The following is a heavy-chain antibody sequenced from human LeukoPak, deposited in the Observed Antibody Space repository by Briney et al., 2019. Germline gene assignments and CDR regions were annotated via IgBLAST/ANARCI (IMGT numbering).Heavy chain of an antibody. CDR1: GYTFTSYG. CDR2: ISAYNGNT. CDR3: ARGVWGIAAAANWFDP. D-gene: IGHD6-13*01. J-gene: IGHJ5*02. Sequence: ASVKVSCKASGYTFTSYGISWVRQAPGQGLEWMGWISAYNGNTNYAQKLQGRVTMTTDTSTSTAYMELRSLRSDDTAVYYCARGVWGIAAAANWFDPWGQGTLVTVSS. V-gene: IGHV1-18*01.